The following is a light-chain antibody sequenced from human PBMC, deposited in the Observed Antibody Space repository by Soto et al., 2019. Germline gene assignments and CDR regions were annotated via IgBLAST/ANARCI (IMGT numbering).Light chain of an antibody. J-gene: IGLJ3*02. CDR1: TSGVADYNF. CDR3: SSYTRTHTWV. Sequence: QSVLTQAACVSGCPGQSITISCTVTTSGVADYNFVSWYQQHPGKAPKLMIYDVTNRPSGVSNRFSASKSGNTASLTISGLQAEDEADYYCSSYTRTHTWVFGGGTKVTVL. CDR2: DVT. V-gene: IGLV2-14*01.